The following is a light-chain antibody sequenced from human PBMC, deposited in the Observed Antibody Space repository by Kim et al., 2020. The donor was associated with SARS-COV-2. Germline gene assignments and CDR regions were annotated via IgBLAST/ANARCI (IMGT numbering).Light chain of an antibody. Sequence: GRSITIPCTGTNSDFVGYNYVSWYQQHPGKAPKLRIYDVSNRPSGVSNRFSGSKSGNTASLTISGLQAEDEADYYCSSYTSSSTLVFGTGTKVTVL. CDR3: SSYTSSSTLV. CDR1: NSDFVGYNY. CDR2: DVS. V-gene: IGLV2-14*03. J-gene: IGLJ1*01.